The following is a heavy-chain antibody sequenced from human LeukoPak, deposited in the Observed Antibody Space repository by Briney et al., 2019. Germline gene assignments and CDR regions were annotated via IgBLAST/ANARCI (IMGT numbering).Heavy chain of an antibody. D-gene: IGHD6-19*01. CDR1: GYTFTSYG. J-gene: IGHJ4*02. Sequence: VASVKVSCKASGYTFTSYGISWVRQAPGQGLEWMGWISAYNGNTNYAQKLQGRVTMTTDTSTSTAHMELSSLRSEDTAVYYCARDLTVSDSSGSTGYYFDYWGQGTLVTVSS. V-gene: IGHV1-18*01. CDR3: ARDLTVSDSSGSTGYYFDY. CDR2: ISAYNGNT.